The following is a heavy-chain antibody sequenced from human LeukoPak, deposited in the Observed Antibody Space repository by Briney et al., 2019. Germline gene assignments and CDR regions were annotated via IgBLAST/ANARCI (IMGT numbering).Heavy chain of an antibody. V-gene: IGHV3-21*01. Sequence: GGSLRLSCAASGFTFSSYSINWVRQAPGKGLEWVSSISGTSNYIYYADSVKGQFIISRDNARNSVYLQMNSLRGEDTAVYYCTRDLLSGSGRHFDYWGQGTLVTVSS. CDR2: ISGTSNYI. CDR1: GFTFSSYS. CDR3: TRDLLSGSGRHFDY. J-gene: IGHJ4*02. D-gene: IGHD3-10*01.